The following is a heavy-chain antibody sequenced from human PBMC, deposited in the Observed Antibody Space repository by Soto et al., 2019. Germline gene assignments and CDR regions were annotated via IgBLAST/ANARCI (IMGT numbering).Heavy chain of an antibody. D-gene: IGHD6-13*01. CDR2: ISSSSSYI. CDR3: AIDLGIAGYYYGMDV. Sequence: GGSLSLSCAASGFTFSSYSMNWVRQAPGKGLEWVSSISSSSSYIYYADSVKGRFTISRDNAKNSLYLQMNSLRAEDTAVYYCAIDLGIAGYYYGMDVGGQGTTVTVAS. J-gene: IGHJ6*02. V-gene: IGHV3-21*01. CDR1: GFTFSSYS.